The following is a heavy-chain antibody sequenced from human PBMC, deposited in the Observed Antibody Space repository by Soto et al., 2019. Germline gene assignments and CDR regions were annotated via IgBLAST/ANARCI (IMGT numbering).Heavy chain of an antibody. D-gene: IGHD5-18*01. CDR3: AKGVSQYTPLALFDY. J-gene: IGHJ4*02. Sequence: GGSLRLSCVASGLTFGSRAMSWVRQSPGEGLEWVSTISSSDGRTYSTDSVKGRFTISRDNSRNTAYLQMNSLRVEDTAVYYCAKGVSQYTPLALFDYWGRGTLVTVSS. CDR1: GLTFGSRA. V-gene: IGHV3-23*01. CDR2: ISSSDGRT.